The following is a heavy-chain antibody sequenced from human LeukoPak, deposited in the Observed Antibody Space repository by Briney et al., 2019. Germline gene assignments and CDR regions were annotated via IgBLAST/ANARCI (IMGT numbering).Heavy chain of an antibody. CDR1: GFTFSSYA. Sequence: GGSLRLSCAASGFTFSSYAMSWVRQAPGRGLEWVSATSGSATSTYYAVSVKGRFTISRDNSKNTLYLQMNSLRAEDTAVYYCAKVPHLYYGSGSYQLDYWGQGTLVTVSS. J-gene: IGHJ4*02. D-gene: IGHD3-10*01. CDR2: TSGSATST. CDR3: AKVPHLYYGSGSYQLDY. V-gene: IGHV3-23*01.